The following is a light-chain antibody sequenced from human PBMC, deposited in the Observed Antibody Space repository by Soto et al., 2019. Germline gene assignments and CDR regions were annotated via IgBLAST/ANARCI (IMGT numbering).Light chain of an antibody. CDR1: SSDVGGYNF. CDR2: EVS. Sequence: QSVLTQPPSASGSPGQSVTISCTGTSSDVGGYNFVSWYQQHPGKAPKLIIYEVSKRPSGVPDRFSGSKSGNTASLTVSGLQAEDEANYYCSSYAGSNNFGVFGGGTKLTVL. V-gene: IGLV2-8*01. J-gene: IGLJ2*01. CDR3: SSYAGSNNFGV.